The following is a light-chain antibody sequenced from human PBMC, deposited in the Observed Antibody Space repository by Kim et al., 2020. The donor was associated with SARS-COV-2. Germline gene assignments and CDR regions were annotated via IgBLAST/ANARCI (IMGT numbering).Light chain of an antibody. J-gene: IGLJ3*02. CDR3: SSYSITSTLVL. V-gene: IGLV2-14*03. CDR1: SSDVGGYDS. Sequence: QSALTQPASVSGSPGQSITISCTGTSSDVGGYDSVSWYQQHPGTAPKLMIYDVINRPTGVSYRFSGSKSGNTASLTISELQAEDEADYYCSSYSITSTLVLFGGGTKVTGL. CDR2: DVI.